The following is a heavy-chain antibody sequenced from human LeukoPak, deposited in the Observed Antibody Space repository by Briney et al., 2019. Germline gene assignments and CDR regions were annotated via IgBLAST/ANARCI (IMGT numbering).Heavy chain of an antibody. J-gene: IGHJ3*01. CDR1: GGSLSSYH. Sequence: PSDTLSLTCTVSGGSLSSYHWSWIRQPPGKGLEWIGDIYYSGSTNYNPSLKSRVTISVDTSNNQFSLKLSSVTAADTAVYYCARGISPSFDLWGQGTMVTVSS. CDR2: IYYSGST. CDR3: ARGISPSFDL. V-gene: IGHV4-59*07. D-gene: IGHD3-3*01.